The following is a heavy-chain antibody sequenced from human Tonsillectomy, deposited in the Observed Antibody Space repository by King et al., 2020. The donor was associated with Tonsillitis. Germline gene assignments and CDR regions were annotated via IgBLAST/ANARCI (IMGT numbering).Heavy chain of an antibody. V-gene: IGHV3-30*02. J-gene: IGHJ4*02. CDR2: IRYDGSNK. Sequence: VQLVESGGGVVQPGGSLGLSCATSGFTFSSYGMHWVRQAPGKGLEWVAFIRYDGSNKYYADSVKGRFTISRDNSKNTLYLQMNSLRAEDTAVYYCAKRRRGGDYMARFDYWGPGTLVTVSS. CDR1: GFTFSSYG. D-gene: IGHD4-17*01. CDR3: AKRRRGGDYMARFDY.